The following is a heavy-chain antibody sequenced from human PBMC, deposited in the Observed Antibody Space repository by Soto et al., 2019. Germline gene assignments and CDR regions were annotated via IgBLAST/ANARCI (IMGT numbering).Heavy chain of an antibody. D-gene: IGHD1-7*01. CDR3: AKCMQTYWNYDAHHI. CDR2: ITGVGGTT. CDR1: GFTFSSYS. V-gene: IGHV3-23*01. J-gene: IGHJ3*02. Sequence: LRLSCAVSGFTFSSYSMSWVRQAPGKGLEWVAHITGVGGTTYYADSVKGRFTISRDTSGNTLYLQMNSLRAEDTALYYCAKCMQTYWNYDAHHIWGQGTMVTVSS.